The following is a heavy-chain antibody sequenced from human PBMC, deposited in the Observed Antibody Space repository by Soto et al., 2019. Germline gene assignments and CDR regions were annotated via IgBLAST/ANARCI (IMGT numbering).Heavy chain of an antibody. V-gene: IGHV1-2*02. Sequence: ASVKVSCKASGYTFTGYYIDWVRQAPGQGLEWMGWINPNSGGTNYAQKFQGRVTMTRDTSIRTAYMELSRLRSDDTAVYYCERKARYCSGGSCYSYFDYWGQGTLGTV. CDR1: GYTFTGYY. CDR2: INPNSGGT. J-gene: IGHJ4*02. D-gene: IGHD2-15*01. CDR3: ERKARYCSGGSCYSYFDY.